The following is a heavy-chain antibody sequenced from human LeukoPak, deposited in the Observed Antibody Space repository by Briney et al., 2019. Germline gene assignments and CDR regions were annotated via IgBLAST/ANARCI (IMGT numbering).Heavy chain of an antibody. Sequence: SETLSLTCTVSGGSISSSSYYWGWIRQPPGKGLEWIGSIYYSGSTYYNPSLKSRVTISVDTSKNQFSLKLSSVTAADTAVYYCAREATVTTSGSYFDYWGQGTLVTVSS. CDR3: AREATVTTSGSYFDY. CDR1: GGSISSSSYY. CDR2: IYYSGST. V-gene: IGHV4-39*07. J-gene: IGHJ4*02. D-gene: IGHD4-17*01.